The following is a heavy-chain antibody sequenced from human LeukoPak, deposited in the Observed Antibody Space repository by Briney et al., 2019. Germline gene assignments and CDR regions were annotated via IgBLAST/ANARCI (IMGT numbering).Heavy chain of an antibody. CDR3: ARKGGLGYSYGYVGFFDY. CDR2: IYYNGIT. D-gene: IGHD5-18*01. CDR1: GGSISNYY. Sequence: SETLSLTCAVSGGSISNYYWSWIRQPPGKGLEWIAFIYYNGITNYNPSLRSRVTISVETSKNQFSLKLSSVTAADTAVYYCARKGGLGYSYGYVGFFDYWGQGALVTVSS. V-gene: IGHV4-59*01. J-gene: IGHJ4*02.